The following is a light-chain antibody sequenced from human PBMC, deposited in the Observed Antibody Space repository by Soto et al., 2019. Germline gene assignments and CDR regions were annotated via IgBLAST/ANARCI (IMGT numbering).Light chain of an antibody. CDR2: KAS. CDR1: QSISSW. V-gene: IGKV1-5*03. CDR3: QQYNSYSWT. J-gene: IGKJ1*01. Sequence: DIQMTQFPSTLSASVGDRVALTCRASQSISSWLAWYQQKPGKAPKLLIYKASSLESGVPSRFSGSGSGTEFTLTISSLQPDDFATYYCQQYNSYSWTFGQGTKVDIK.